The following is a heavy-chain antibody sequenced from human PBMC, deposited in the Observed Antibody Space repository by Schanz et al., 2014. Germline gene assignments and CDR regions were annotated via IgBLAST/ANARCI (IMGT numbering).Heavy chain of an antibody. CDR3: ATIGVNDDWPLGLEL. Sequence: QVQLVQSGAEVRKPGSSVRVSCKASGGTFTSSAFSWVRQAPGQGLEWMGRIIPIVDITNYAQKFLGRVTITADKSPGNGYMELKSQRSPDTAVDVCATIGVNDDWPLGLELWGQGAPVTVSS. V-gene: IGHV1-69*04. CDR2: IIPIVDIT. D-gene: IGHD2-21*01. CDR1: GGTFTSSA. J-gene: IGHJ6*02.